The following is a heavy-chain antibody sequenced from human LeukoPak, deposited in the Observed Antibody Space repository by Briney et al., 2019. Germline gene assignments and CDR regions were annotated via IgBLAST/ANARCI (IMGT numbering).Heavy chain of an antibody. CDR2: IYYSGST. CDR1: GGSISSYY. V-gene: IGHV4-59*01. Sequence: PSETLSLTCTVSGGSISSYYWSWIWQPPGKGLEWIGYIYYSGSTNYNPSLKSRVTISVDTSKNQFSLKLSSVTAADTAVYYCARSSTVAAPYYFDYWGQGTLVTVSS. J-gene: IGHJ4*02. D-gene: IGHD6-19*01. CDR3: ARSSTVAAPYYFDY.